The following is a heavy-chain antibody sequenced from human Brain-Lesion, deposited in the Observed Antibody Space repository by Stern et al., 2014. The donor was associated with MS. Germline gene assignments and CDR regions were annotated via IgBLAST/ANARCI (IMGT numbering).Heavy chain of an antibody. CDR2: IVVGSGNT. CDR1: GFTFTSSA. D-gene: IGHD6-13*01. V-gene: IGHV1-58*01. Sequence: QLGQSGPEVKKPGTSVKVSCKASGFTFTSSAVQWVRQARGQRLAWRGWIVVGSGNTNNAQKFQERVTITRDMSTSTAYMELSSLRSEDTAVYYCAADPTTGSSSWYYIPNWFDPWGQGTLVTVSS. CDR3: AADPTTGSSSWYYIPNWFDP. J-gene: IGHJ5*02.